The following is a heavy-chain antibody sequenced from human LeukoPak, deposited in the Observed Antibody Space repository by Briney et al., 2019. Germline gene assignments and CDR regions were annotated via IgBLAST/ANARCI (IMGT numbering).Heavy chain of an antibody. V-gene: IGHV4-34*01. Sequence: PSETLSLTCAVYGGSFSGYYWSWIRQPPGKGLEWIGEINHSGSTNYNPSLKSRVTISVDTSKNQFSLKLSSVTAADTAVYYCARHGYSGYGYNWFDPWGQGTLVTVSS. CDR1: GGSFSGYY. CDR2: INHSGST. CDR3: ARHGYSGYGYNWFDP. D-gene: IGHD5-12*01. J-gene: IGHJ5*02.